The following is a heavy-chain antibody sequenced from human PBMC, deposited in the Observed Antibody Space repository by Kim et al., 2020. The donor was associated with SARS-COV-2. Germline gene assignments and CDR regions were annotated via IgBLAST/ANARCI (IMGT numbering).Heavy chain of an antibody. Sequence: GGSLRLSCAASGFTFTSYTMNWVRQAPGKGLEWVSAITGSAAGTYYIDSVKGRFTISRDNSENTLYLQMNSLRAEDTAVYYCVKRYYYDSGSLDYWGQGT. D-gene: IGHD3-10*01. CDR1: GFTFTSYT. J-gene: IGHJ4*02. V-gene: IGHV3-23*01. CDR3: VKRYYYDSGSLDY. CDR2: ITGSAAGT.